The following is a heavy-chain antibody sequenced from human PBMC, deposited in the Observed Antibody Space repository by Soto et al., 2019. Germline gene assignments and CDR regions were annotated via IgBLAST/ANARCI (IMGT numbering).Heavy chain of an antibody. J-gene: IGHJ4*02. V-gene: IGHV2-5*02. CDR3: LHRAGIDGNWNGGYFDY. D-gene: IGHD1-1*01. Sequence: QITLRESGPPRVKPTQTLTLTCTFSGFSLSARPVAVGWSRQPPGKALQQLALIYWDDDKRYSPSLMSRITITKDTFKNQVVLTMTNMDPLDAAIYYGLHRAGIDGNWNGGYFDYWGQGALVTVSS. CDR1: GFSLSARPVA. CDR2: IYWDDDK.